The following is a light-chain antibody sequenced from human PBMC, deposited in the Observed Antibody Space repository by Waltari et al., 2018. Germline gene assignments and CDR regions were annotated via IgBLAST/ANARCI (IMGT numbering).Light chain of an antibody. CDR3: CSYAGSYTFV. J-gene: IGLJ7*01. CDR2: DVV. Sequence: SSLNQPRSVFRFNGPSFTFPFSATSIDVPTYYVFSWYQQHPGNAPKLLIYDVVKRPSGVPDRFSGSKSGNTASLTISGLQTEDEADYYCCSYAGSYTFVFGGGTQLTVL. V-gene: IGLV2-11*01. CDR1: SIDVPTYYV.